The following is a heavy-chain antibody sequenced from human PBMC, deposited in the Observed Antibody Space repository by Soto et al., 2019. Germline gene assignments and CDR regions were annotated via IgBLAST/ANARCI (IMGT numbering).Heavy chain of an antibody. D-gene: IGHD5-18*01. CDR1: GFTFSSYG. V-gene: IGHV3-33*01. CDR3: ARDSGGYSYGYFYYYYGMDV. CDR2: IWYDGSNK. Sequence: GGSLRLSCAASGFTFSSYGMHWVRQAPGKGLEWVAVIWYDGSNKYYADSVKGRFTISRDNSKNTLYLQMNSLRAEDTAVYYCARDSGGYSYGYFYYYYGMDVWGQGTTVTVSS. J-gene: IGHJ6*02.